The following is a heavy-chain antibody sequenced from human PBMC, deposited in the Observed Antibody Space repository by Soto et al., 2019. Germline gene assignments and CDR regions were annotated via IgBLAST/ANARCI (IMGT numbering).Heavy chain of an antibody. Sequence: EVQLVESGGGLVKPGGSLRLSXAXXXXXXXXYSXXXVRQXPGKGLEWVSSISSSSSYIYYADSVKGRFTISRDNAKNSLYLQMNSLRAEDTAVYYCARDQPGYSYGYGLGYWGQGTLVTVSS. CDR1: XXXXXXYS. J-gene: IGHJ4*02. CDR3: ARDQPGYSYGYGLGY. CDR2: ISSSSSYI. D-gene: IGHD5-18*01. V-gene: IGHV3-21*01.